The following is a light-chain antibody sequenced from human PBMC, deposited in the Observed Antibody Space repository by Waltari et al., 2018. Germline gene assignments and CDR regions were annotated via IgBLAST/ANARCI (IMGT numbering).Light chain of an antibody. CDR2: VNSDGSH. CDR3: QTGGHGTWV. V-gene: IGLV4-69*01. CDR1: SGPGSHA. Sequence: LVLSQSPSAPASLGAPVNLTCTLTSGPGSHAFAWLQQQPEKGPPYLMKVNSDGSHNKGDEIPDRFSGPSSGAERYLTISSLQSEDEADYYCQTGGHGTWVFGGGTKLTVL. J-gene: IGLJ3*02.